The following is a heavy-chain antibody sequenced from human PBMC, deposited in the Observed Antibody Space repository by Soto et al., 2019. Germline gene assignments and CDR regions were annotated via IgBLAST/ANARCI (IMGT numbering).Heavy chain of an antibody. J-gene: IGHJ6*02. CDR2: ISSSSSSI. CDR1: GFTFGRYS. D-gene: IGHD2-15*01. V-gene: IGHV3-48*02. Sequence: PGGSLRLSCAASGFTFGRYSMHWVRQAPGKGLEWVSYISSSSSSIYYADSVKGRFTISRDNAKNSLSLQMNSLRDEDTAVYYCAYWDYYDGVDVWGQGTTVTVSS. CDR3: AYWDYYDGVDV.